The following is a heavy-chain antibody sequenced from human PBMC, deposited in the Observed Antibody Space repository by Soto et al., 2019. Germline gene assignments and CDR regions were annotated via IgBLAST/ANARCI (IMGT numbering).Heavy chain of an antibody. CDR1: GGSFSGYY. J-gene: IGHJ6*02. D-gene: IGHD1-26*01. V-gene: IGHV4-34*01. CDR3: AREGHVGAPLYYYYGMDV. Sequence: SETLSLTCAVYGGSFSGYYWSWIRQPPGKGLEWIGEINHSGSTNYNPSLKSRVTISVDTSKNQFSLKLSSVTAADTAVYYCAREGHVGAPLYYYYGMDVWGQGTTVTVSS. CDR2: INHSGST.